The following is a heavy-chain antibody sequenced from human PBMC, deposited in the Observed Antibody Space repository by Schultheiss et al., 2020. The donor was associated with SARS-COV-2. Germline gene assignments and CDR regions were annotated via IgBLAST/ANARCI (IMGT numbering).Heavy chain of an antibody. J-gene: IGHJ6*02. CDR3: ARDGGAGGTIFYAIDV. V-gene: IGHV4-34*01. CDR2: INHSGST. D-gene: IGHD1-26*01. Sequence: SETLSLTCAVYGGSFSGYYWGWIRQPPGKGLEWIGEINHSGSTNYNPSLKSRVTISVDTSKNQFSLKLSSVTAADTAVYYCARDGGAGGTIFYAIDVWGQGTTVTVSS. CDR1: GGSFSGYY.